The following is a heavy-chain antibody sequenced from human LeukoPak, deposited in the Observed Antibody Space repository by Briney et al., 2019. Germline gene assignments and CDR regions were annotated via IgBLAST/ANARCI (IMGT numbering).Heavy chain of an antibody. CDR2: ISGSGGST. CDR3: AKDRYGGRLQDIEF. Sequence: GGSLRLSCAASGFTFSSYAMSWVRQAPGKGLEWVSAISGSGGSTYYADSVKGRFTISRDNSKNTLYLQMNSLRAEDTAVYYWAKDRYGGRLQDIEFWGQGPLVTVPS. J-gene: IGHJ4*02. CDR1: GFTFSSYA. V-gene: IGHV3-23*01. D-gene: IGHD4-23*01.